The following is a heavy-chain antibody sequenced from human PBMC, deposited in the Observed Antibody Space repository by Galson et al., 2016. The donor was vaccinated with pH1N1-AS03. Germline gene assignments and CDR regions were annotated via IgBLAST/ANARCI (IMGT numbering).Heavy chain of an antibody. CDR2: IVPIFGTP. D-gene: IGHD1-7*01. Sequence: SVKVSCKASGGAFSIYAINWVRQAPGQGLEWMGGIVPIFGTPSYAQRLQGRVTINADESTNTAYMELRSLTSEDTAVYYCARLARGPWNLDVWGQGTTVTVSS. V-gene: IGHV1-69*13. CDR3: ARLARGPWNLDV. CDR1: GGAFSIYA. J-gene: IGHJ6*02.